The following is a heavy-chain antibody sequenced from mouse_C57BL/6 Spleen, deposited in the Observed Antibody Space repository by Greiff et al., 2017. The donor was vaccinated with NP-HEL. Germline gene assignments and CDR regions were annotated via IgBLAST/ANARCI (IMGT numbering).Heavy chain of an antibody. CDR1: GYTFTSYW. V-gene: IGHV1-72*01. Sequence: QVQLQQPGAELVKPGASVKLSCKASGYTFTSYWMHWVQQRPGRGLEWIGRIGPNSGGTKYNEKFKSKATLTVDKPSSTAYMQLSSLTSEDSAVYYCAKHYYGSSYGWYFDVWGTGTTVTVSS. D-gene: IGHD1-1*01. CDR3: AKHYYGSSYGWYFDV. CDR2: IGPNSGGT. J-gene: IGHJ1*03.